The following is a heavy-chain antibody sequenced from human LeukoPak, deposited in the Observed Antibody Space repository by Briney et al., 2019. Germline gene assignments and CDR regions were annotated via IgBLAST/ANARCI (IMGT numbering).Heavy chain of an antibody. Sequence: PGGSLRLSCAASGFTFSSFEMKWVRQAPGKGLEWVSYITSGGSTIYYADSVKGRFTISRDNAKNSLYLQMNSLRAEDTAVYYCAKAAFMVRGVVYWGQGTLVTVSS. V-gene: IGHV3-48*03. CDR3: AKAAFMVRGVVY. CDR1: GFTFSSFE. D-gene: IGHD3-10*01. CDR2: ITSGGSTI. J-gene: IGHJ4*02.